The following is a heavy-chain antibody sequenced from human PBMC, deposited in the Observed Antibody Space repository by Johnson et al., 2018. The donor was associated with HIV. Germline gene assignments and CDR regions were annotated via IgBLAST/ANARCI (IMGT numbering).Heavy chain of an antibody. V-gene: IGHV3-30-3*01. J-gene: IGHJ3*02. CDR1: GFTFSNFA. D-gene: IGHD1-7*01. CDR2: MSYDGSNK. CDR3: AREGNWNYVLAFDI. Sequence: VQLVESGGGVVQPGRSLRLSCAASGFTFSNFAMHWVRLAPGKGLEWVALMSYDGSNKYYAASVKGRFTISRDNSKNTLYLQMNSLRAEDTAVYYCAREGNWNYVLAFDIWGQGTMVTVSS.